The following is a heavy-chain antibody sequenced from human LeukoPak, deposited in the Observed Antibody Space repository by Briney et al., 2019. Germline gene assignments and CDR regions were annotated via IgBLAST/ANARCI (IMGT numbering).Heavy chain of an antibody. D-gene: IGHD2-2*01. J-gene: IGHJ6*04. CDR1: GGSISDYY. Sequence: SETLSLTCTVSGGSISDYYWSWIRQPPGKGLERIGYIYYSGSTTYNPSLKSRVTMSVDTAKNQFSLKLRSVTAADTAVYYCARGDFCSSSSCYLRPTDVWGKGTTVTVSS. V-gene: IGHV4-59*01. CDR2: IYYSGST. CDR3: ARGDFCSSSSCYLRPTDV.